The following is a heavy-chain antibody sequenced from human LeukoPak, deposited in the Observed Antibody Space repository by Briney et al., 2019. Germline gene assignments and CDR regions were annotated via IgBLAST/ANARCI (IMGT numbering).Heavy chain of an antibody. V-gene: IGHV4-39*01. CDR2: MYFSEST. CDR1: GGSVSSSFYY. CDR3: ANAASYSVDY. Sequence: SGTLSLTCTVSGGSVSSSFYYWGWIRQPPGKGLEWIGSMYFSESTHYNPSLKSRVTISVDTSKNQFSLKLTSVTAADTAVYYCANAASYSVDYWGRGTLVTVSS. J-gene: IGHJ4*02. D-gene: IGHD1-26*01.